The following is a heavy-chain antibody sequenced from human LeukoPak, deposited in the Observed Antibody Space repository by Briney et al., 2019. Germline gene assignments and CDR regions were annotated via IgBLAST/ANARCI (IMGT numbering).Heavy chain of an antibody. J-gene: IGHJ6*02. CDR1: GGSISSSNYY. CDR2: IYYSGST. Sequence: SETLSLTCTVSGGSISSSNYYWSWIRQPPGKGLEWIGYIYYSGSTNYNPSLKSRVAISVDTSKNQFSLKLSSVTAADTAVYYCARAGAYSSSWYFRPNYYYYGMDVWGQGTTVTVSS. D-gene: IGHD6-13*01. V-gene: IGHV4-61*01. CDR3: ARAGAYSSSWYFRPNYYYYGMDV.